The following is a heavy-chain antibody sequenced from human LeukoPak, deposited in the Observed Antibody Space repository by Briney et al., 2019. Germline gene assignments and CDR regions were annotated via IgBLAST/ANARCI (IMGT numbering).Heavy chain of an antibody. CDR3: ARESVDTAMARAVGFICYYGMDV. V-gene: IGHV3-72*01. D-gene: IGHD5-18*01. CDR2: SRNKANRYTT. Sequence: QTGGSLRLSCAASGFTFSDHYMDWVRQAPGKGLEWVGRSRNKANRYTTEYAASVQGRFTISRDDSKNSLYLQMNNLKTEDTAVYYCARESVDTAMARAVGFICYYGMDVWGQGTTVTVSS. CDR1: GFTFSDHY. J-gene: IGHJ6*02.